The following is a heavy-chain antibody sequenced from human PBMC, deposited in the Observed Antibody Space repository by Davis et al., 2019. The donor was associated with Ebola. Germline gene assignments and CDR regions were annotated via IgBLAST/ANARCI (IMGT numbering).Heavy chain of an antibody. D-gene: IGHD2-2*01. CDR2: TDSAGDT. J-gene: IGHJ5*02. CDR3: ARGPSFFDP. CDR1: GFTVSRNF. V-gene: IGHV3-53*01. Sequence: GSLRLSCAASGFTVSRNFMNWVRQAPGKGLEWVSITDSAGDTYFADSVRGRFTVSRDNSKNTLHLQMNNLRAEDTALYYCARGPSFFDPWGQGTLVTVS.